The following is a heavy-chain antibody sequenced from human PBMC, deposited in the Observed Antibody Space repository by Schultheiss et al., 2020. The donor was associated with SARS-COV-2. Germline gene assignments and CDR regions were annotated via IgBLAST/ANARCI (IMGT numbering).Heavy chain of an antibody. V-gene: IGHV1-46*01. D-gene: IGHD3-16*01. CDR3: ARDSVAGGLSY. CDR1: GYTFTSYY. Sequence: ASVKVSCKASGYTFTSYYMHWVRQAPGQGLEWMGIINPSGGSTSYAQKFQGRVTMTRNTSISTAYIELSRLRSDDTAFYYCARDSVAGGLSYWGQGTLVTVSS. CDR2: INPSGGST. J-gene: IGHJ4*02.